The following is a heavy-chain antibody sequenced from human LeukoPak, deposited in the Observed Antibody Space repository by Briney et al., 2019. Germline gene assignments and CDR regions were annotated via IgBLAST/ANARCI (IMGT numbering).Heavy chain of an antibody. D-gene: IGHD3-22*01. J-gene: IGHJ3*02. V-gene: IGHV4-31*03. CDR2: IYYSGST. CDR3: ASLLGDYYDSSGYYQSAFDI. CDR1: GGSISSGGYY. Sequence: SETLSLTCTVSGGSISSGGYYWSWIRQHPGKGLEWIGYIYYSGSTYYNPSLKSRVTISVDTSKNQFSLKLSSVTAADTAVYYCASLLGDYYDSSGYYQSAFDIWGQGTMVTVSS.